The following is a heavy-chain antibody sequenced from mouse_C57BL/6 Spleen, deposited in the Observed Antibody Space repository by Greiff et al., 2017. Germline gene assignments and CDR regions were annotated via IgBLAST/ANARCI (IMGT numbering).Heavy chain of an antibody. V-gene: IGHV2-6-1*01. CDR3: ARHSRSYYAMDY. CDR1: GFSLTSYG. CDR2: IWSDGST. J-gene: IGHJ4*01. Sequence: QVQLKQSGPGLVAPSQSLSITCTVSGFSLTSYGVHWVRQPPGKGLEWLVVIWSDGSTTYNSALKSRLSISKDNSKSQVFLKMNSLQTDDTAMYYCARHSRSYYAMDYWGQGTSVTVSS.